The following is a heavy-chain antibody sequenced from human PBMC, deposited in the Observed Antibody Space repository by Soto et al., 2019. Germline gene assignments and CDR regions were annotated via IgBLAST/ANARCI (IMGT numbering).Heavy chain of an antibody. D-gene: IGHD1-1*01. V-gene: IGHV3-23*01. CDR2: ISGSGGST. Sequence: GGSLRLSCAASGFTFSSYAMSWVRQAPGKGLEWVSAISGSGGSTYYADSVKGRFTISRDNSKNTLYLQMNSLRAEDTDVYYFAKVSAERHDHLDYFDYWGQGTLVTVSS. J-gene: IGHJ4*02. CDR3: AKVSAERHDHLDYFDY. CDR1: GFTFSSYA.